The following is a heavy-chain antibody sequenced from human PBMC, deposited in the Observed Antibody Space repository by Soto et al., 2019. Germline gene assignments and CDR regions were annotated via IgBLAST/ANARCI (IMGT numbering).Heavy chain of an antibody. CDR2: INHSGST. D-gene: IGHD3-22*01. CDR3: ARERYNYYDSSGYFDY. V-gene: IGHV4-34*01. Sequence: KTSETLSLTCAVYGGSFSGYYWSWIRQPPGKGLEWIGEINHSGSTNYNPSLKSRVTISVDTSKNQFSLKLSSVTAADTAVYYCARERYNYYDSSGYFDYWGQGTLVTVSS. CDR1: GGSFSGYY. J-gene: IGHJ4*02.